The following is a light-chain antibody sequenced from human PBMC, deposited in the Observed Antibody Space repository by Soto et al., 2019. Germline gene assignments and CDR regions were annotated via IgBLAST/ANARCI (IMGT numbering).Light chain of an antibody. CDR2: AAS. CDR3: QQSYRSPLT. Sequence: DIQMTQSPSSLSASVGDRVTIACRASQSITTYLNWYQQRPGEAPKLLIYAASNLQGGVPSRFSGSGSGTDFTLTISSVQPEDFATYYCQQSYRSPLTFGPGTKVDIK. J-gene: IGKJ3*01. V-gene: IGKV1-39*01. CDR1: QSITTY.